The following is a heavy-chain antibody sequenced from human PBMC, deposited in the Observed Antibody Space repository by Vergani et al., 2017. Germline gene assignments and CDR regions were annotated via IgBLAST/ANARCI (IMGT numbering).Heavy chain of an antibody. CDR1: GGSISSYY. CDR3: ARDAAYYDFWSGYNYYFDY. CDR2: IYTSGST. D-gene: IGHD3-3*01. V-gene: IGHV4-4*07. J-gene: IGHJ4*02. Sequence: QVQLQESGPGLVKPSETLSLTCTVSGGSISSYYWRWIRQPAGKGLEWIGRIYTSGSTNYNPSLKSRVTMSVDTSKNQFSLKLSSVTAADTAVYYCARDAAYYDFWSGYNYYFDYWGQGTLVTVSS.